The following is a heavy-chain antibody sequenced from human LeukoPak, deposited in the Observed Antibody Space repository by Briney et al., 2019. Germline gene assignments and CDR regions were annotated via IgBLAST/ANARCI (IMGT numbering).Heavy chain of an antibody. J-gene: IGHJ4*02. CDR1: GFTFSSYW. V-gene: IGHV3-74*01. D-gene: IGHD6-19*01. CDR2: INNDGSIT. CDR3: ARPGIALAGDY. Sequence: GGPLRLSCAASGFTFSSYWMHWVRQAPGKGLVWVSRINNDGSITNYADSEKGRFTISRDNAKNTLYLQMNSLRAEDTAVYYCARPGIALAGDYWGQGALVTVSS.